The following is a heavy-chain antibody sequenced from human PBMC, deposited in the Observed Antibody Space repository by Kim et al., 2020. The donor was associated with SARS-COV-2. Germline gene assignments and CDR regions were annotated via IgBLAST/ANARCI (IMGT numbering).Heavy chain of an antibody. CDR3: AREGPILQSNEGWFDP. J-gene: IGHJ5*02. Sequence: SLKSRVTITVDTSKNQVSLKLSSVTAADTAVYYCAREGPILQSNEGWFDPWGQGTLVTVSS. V-gene: IGHV4-59*01. D-gene: IGHD4-4*01.